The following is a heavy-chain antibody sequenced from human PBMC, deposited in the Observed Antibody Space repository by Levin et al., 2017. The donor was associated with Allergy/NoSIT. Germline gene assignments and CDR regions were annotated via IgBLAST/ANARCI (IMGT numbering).Heavy chain of an antibody. V-gene: IGHV3-9*01. Sequence: PGGSLRLSCAASGFTFDDYAMHWVRQAPGKGLEWVSGISWNSGSIGYADSVKGRFTISRDNAKNSLYMQMNSLRAEDTALYYCAKGGITMVQGVVMAEFDYWGQGTLVTVSS. J-gene: IGHJ4*02. D-gene: IGHD3-10*01. CDR1: GFTFDDYA. CDR2: ISWNSGSI. CDR3: AKGGITMVQGVVMAEFDY.